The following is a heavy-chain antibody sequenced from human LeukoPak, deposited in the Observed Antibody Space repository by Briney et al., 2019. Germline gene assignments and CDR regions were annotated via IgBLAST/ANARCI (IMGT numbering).Heavy chain of an antibody. V-gene: IGHV3-48*04. J-gene: IGHJ4*02. CDR2: ISISTSTI. Sequence: GGSLRLSCAASGFTFNSYAMHWIRQAPGKGLEWISYISISTSTIYYADSVKGRFTISRDNAKNSLYLQMNSLRAEDTAVYYCARDVFHGSGSPYFDSWGQGTLVTVSS. D-gene: IGHD3-10*01. CDR3: ARDVFHGSGSPYFDS. CDR1: GFTFNSYA.